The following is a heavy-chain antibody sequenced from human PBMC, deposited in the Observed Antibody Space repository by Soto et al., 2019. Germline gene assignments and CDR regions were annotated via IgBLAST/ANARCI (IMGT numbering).Heavy chain of an antibody. Sequence: EVQLLESGGGLVQPGGSLRLSCAASGFTFSSYAMSWVRQAPGKGLEWVSVISGSGGSTYYADSVKGRFTISRDNSKNTQYLQMNSLRSEDTAVPDRAKRTAGTSFDYWGKGTLFTVS. J-gene: IGHJ4*02. CDR1: GFTFSSYA. V-gene: IGHV3-23*01. D-gene: IGHD6-13*01. CDR3: AKRTAGTSFDY. CDR2: ISGSGGST.